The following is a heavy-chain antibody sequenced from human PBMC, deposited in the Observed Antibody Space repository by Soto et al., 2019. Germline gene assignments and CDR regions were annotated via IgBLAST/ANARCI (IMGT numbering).Heavy chain of an antibody. D-gene: IGHD5-12*01. V-gene: IGHV3-23*01. Sequence: EVQLLESGGGLVQPGGSLRLSCAASGFTFSSYAMSWVRQAPGKGLEWVSAISGSGGSTYYADSVKGRFTISRDNSKNTLYLQMNSLRAEDTVVYYCAKDHSGYDMFGDYWGQGTLVTVSS. CDR2: ISGSGGST. CDR1: GFTFSSYA. CDR3: AKDHSGYDMFGDY. J-gene: IGHJ4*02.